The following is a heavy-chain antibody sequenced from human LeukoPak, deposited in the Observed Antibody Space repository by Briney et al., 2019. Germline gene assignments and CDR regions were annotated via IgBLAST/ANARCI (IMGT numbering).Heavy chain of an antibody. V-gene: IGHV3-21*01. D-gene: IGHD2-21*02. CDR3: ARGDVYCGGDCYSYLFAEYFQH. CDR1: GFTFSSYS. Sequence: PGGSLRLSCAASGFTFSSYSMNWVRQAPGKGLEWVSSISSSSSYIYYADSVKGRFTISRDNAKNSLYLQMNSLRAEDTAVYYCARGDVYCGGDCYSYLFAEYFQHWGQGTLVTVSS. J-gene: IGHJ1*01. CDR2: ISSSSSYI.